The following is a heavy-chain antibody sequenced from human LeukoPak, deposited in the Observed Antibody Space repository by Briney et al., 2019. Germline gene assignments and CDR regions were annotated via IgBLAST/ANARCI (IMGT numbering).Heavy chain of an antibody. Sequence: PGRSLRLSCAASGFTFTSYSMHWVRQAPGKGPEWVAHLSFDGSNKYYGDSVKGRFTISRDNSKSTLYLDLNRLGTEDTAVYYCTREGDGFIFDLWGQGTLVIVSS. V-gene: IGHV3-30*01. CDR3: TREGDGFIFDL. D-gene: IGHD2-21*01. CDR2: LSFDGSNK. J-gene: IGHJ4*02. CDR1: GFTFTSYS.